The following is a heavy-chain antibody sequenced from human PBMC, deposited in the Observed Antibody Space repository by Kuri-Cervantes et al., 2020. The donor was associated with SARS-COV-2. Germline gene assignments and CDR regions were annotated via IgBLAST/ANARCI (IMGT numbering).Heavy chain of an antibody. J-gene: IGHJ6*02. Sequence: GGSLRLSCAASGFNFSRADMHWVRQAPGKGLEWVAFISYDGKHKKCIGSGKGRFAISRDNSKNTLYLQMNSLRAEDTAVYYCARKSRCSGGCNYGMDVWGQGTTVTVSS. CDR1: GFNFSRAD. CDR3: ARKSRCSGGCNYGMDV. D-gene: IGHD2-15*01. V-gene: IGHV3-30*03. CDR2: ISYDGKHK.